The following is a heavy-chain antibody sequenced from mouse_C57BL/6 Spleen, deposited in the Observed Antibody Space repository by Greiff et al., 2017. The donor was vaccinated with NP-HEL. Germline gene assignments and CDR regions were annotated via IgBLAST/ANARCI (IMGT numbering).Heavy chain of an antibody. Sequence: VQLQQSDAELVKPGASVKISCKVSGYTFTDHTIHWMKQRPEQGLEWIGYIYPRDGSTKYNEKFKGKATLTADKSSSTAYMQLNSLTSEDSAVYVCARHSYYDYDGFAYWGQGTLVTVAA. V-gene: IGHV1-78*01. CDR1: GYTFTDHT. J-gene: IGHJ3*01. D-gene: IGHD2-4*01. CDR2: IYPRDGST. CDR3: ARHSYYDYDGFAY.